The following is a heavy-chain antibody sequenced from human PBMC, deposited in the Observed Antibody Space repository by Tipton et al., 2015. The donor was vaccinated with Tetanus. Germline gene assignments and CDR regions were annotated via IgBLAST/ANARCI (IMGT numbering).Heavy chain of an antibody. Sequence: TLSLTCSVSGGSLRSGWHYWSWIRQPPGKGLEWIGYISDGGRTNYNPSLKSRLTISVDTSKNQFSLTLNSVTAADTAFYYCARGNNDFPKKGPFDYWGQGTLVTVSA. CDR1: GGSLRSGWHY. J-gene: IGHJ4*02. D-gene: IGHD3-3*01. V-gene: IGHV4-61*01. CDR2: ISDGGRT. CDR3: ARGNNDFPKKGPFDY.